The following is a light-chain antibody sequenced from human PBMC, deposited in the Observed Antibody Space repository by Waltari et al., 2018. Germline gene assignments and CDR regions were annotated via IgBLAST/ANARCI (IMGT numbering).Light chain of an antibody. V-gene: IGLV2-23*02. CDR3: CSYAGSGTVV. J-gene: IGLJ2*01. CDR1: SSDVGSYNL. Sequence: QSALTQPASVSGSPGQSITISCTGTSSDVGSYNLVSWYQQHPGKAPKFMVYEVSKRPSGFSNRFSASKSGNTASLTISGLQAEDEADYYCCSYAGSGTVVFGGGTKLTVL. CDR2: EVS.